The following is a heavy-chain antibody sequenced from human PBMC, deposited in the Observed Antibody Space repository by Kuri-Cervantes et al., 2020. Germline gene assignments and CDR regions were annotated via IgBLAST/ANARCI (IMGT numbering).Heavy chain of an antibody. CDR2: ISSSGSTI. CDR3: ARDAVDAFDI. J-gene: IGHJ3*02. V-gene: IGHV3-11*04. CDR1: GFTFSDYY. Sequence: GGAVRVSCAASGFTFSDYYMSWIRQAPGKGLEWVSYISSSGSTIYYADSVKGRFTISRDNAKNSLYLQMNSLRAEDTAVYYCARDAVDAFDIWGQGTMVNVSS. D-gene: IGHD4-17*01.